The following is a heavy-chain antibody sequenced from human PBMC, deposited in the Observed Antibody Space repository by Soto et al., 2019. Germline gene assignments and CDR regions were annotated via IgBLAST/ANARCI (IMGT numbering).Heavy chain of an antibody. D-gene: IGHD3-16*02. Sequence: SETLCLRCTVAGGSIGGSGGCWGWVRQPPGKGLEWIGSIYYSGSTYYNPSLKSRVTISVDTSKNQFSLKLSSVTAADTAVYYCAREPLSWGQGTLVTVSS. J-gene: IGHJ4*02. CDR3: AREPLS. V-gene: IGHV4-39*02. CDR2: IYYSGST. CDR1: GGSIGGSGGC.